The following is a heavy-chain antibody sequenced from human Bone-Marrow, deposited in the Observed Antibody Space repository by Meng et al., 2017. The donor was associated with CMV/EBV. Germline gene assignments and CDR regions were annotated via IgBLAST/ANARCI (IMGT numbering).Heavy chain of an antibody. J-gene: IGHJ4*02. CDR3: AKDTREAIFGVIIIGGCDY. Sequence: GESLKISCAASGFTFSSYWMHWVRQAPGKGLVWVSAISGSGGSTHNRDSVKGRFTISRDNSKNTLSLQMNSLRAEDTAVYYCAKDTREAIFGVIIIGGCDYWGQGTLVTVSS. D-gene: IGHD3-3*01. CDR1: GFTFSSYW. CDR2: ISGSGGST. V-gene: IGHV3-23*01.